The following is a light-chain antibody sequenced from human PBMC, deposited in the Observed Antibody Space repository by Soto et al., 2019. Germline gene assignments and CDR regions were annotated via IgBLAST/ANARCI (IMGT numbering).Light chain of an antibody. CDR2: GAS. J-gene: IGKJ5*01. CDR3: QQYDSSPIT. V-gene: IGKV3-20*01. CDR1: QSVSSNY. Sequence: EVVLTQSAATLSLSPGERATLSCRASQSVSSNYLAWYKQKPGQAPSLXIYGASRRATGIPDRFSGSGSGTEFTLTISRLEPEDFAVYYCQQYDSSPITFGQGTRLEIK.